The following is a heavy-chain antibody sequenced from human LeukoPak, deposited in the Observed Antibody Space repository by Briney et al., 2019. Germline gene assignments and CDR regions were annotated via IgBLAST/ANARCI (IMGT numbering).Heavy chain of an antibody. Sequence: SETLSLTCAVYGGSFSGYYWSWIRQPPGKGLEWIGEINHSRSTNYNPSLKSRVTISVDTSKNQFSLKLSSVTAADTAVYYCAGVYKDYYDSSGYPMIDFDYWGQGTLVTVSS. CDR2: INHSRST. J-gene: IGHJ4*02. V-gene: IGHV4-34*01. D-gene: IGHD3-22*01. CDR3: AGVYKDYYDSSGYPMIDFDY. CDR1: GGSFSGYY.